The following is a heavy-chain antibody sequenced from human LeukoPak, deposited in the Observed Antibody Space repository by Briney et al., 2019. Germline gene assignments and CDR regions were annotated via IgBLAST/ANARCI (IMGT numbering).Heavy chain of an antibody. V-gene: IGHV1-46*01. Sequence: APVKVSCKASGYTFTSYYVHWVRQAPGQGLEWMGIINPSDGTTRYAQNFQGRVTMTRDTSTSTIYMELSSLRSEDTAVYYCARGHYAMVRGTMSVYWGQGTLVTVSS. CDR2: INPSDGTT. D-gene: IGHD3-10*01. CDR1: GYTFTSYY. CDR3: ARGHYAMVRGTMSVY. J-gene: IGHJ4*02.